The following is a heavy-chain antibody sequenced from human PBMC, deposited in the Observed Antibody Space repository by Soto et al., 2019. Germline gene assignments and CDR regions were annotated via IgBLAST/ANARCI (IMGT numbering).Heavy chain of an antibody. J-gene: IGHJ6*02. CDR1: GGTFSSYA. Sequence: GASVKVSCKASGGTFSSYAISWVRQAPGQGLEWMGGIIPIFGTANYAQKFQGRVTITADESTSTAYMELSSLRSEDTAVYYCARDLAARPYYYGMDVWGQGTTVTVSS. CDR2: IIPIFGTA. D-gene: IGHD6-6*01. V-gene: IGHV1-69*13. CDR3: ARDLAARPYYYGMDV.